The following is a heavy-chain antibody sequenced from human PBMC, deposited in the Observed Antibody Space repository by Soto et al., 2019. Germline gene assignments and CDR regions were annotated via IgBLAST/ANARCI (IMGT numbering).Heavy chain of an antibody. D-gene: IGHD3-10*01. CDR3: ARDTYYYGSGTPTEGWFDP. J-gene: IGHJ5*02. V-gene: IGHV1-2*04. CDR1: GYTFTGYY. Sequence: ASVKVSCKASGYTFTGYYMHWVRQAPGQGLEWMGWINPNSGGTNYAQKFQGWVTMTRDTSISTAYMELSRLRSDDTAVYYCARDTYYYGSGTPTEGWFDPWGQGTLVTVSS. CDR2: INPNSGGT.